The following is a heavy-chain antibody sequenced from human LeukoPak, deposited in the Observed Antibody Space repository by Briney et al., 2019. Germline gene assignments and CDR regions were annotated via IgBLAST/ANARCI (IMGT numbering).Heavy chain of an antibody. V-gene: IGHV4-61*01. Sequence: SETLSLTCTVSGGSFSSGSYYWSWIRQPPGKGLEWIGYIYYSGSTNYNPSLKSRVTISVDTSKNQFSLKLSSVTAADTAVYYCAREARPVYYYGMDVWGQGTTVTVSS. D-gene: IGHD6-6*01. CDR3: AREARPVYYYGMDV. CDR1: GGSFSSGSYY. J-gene: IGHJ6*02. CDR2: IYYSGST.